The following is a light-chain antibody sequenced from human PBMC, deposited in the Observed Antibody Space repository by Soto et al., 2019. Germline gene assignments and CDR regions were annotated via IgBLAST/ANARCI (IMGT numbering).Light chain of an antibody. CDR2: GAS. Sequence: EIVLTQSPGTLSLSPVEIANLSFMSIHSVISSYLAWYPPKPGQAPRLLIYGASSRATGIPDRFSGSGSGTDFTLTISRLEPEDFAVYYCQQYGSSPKFGQGTKGDIK. V-gene: IGKV3-20*01. J-gene: IGKJ1*01. CDR3: QQYGSSPK. CDR1: HSVISSY.